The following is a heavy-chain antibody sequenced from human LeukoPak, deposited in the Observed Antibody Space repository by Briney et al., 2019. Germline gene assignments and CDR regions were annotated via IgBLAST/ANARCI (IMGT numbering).Heavy chain of an antibody. Sequence: GSLLLSCAASGFTFSGFAMSWVRRPPGKGLEWVSGISGSGDNTLYADSVKGRFTISRDNSKNTLYLEMNSLRAEDTAIYYCAKMKGHPLPKYYMDVWGQGTTVTVSS. CDR3: AKMKGHPLPKYYMDV. V-gene: IGHV3-23*01. CDR2: ISGSGDNT. D-gene: IGHD1-26*01. CDR1: GFTFSGFA. J-gene: IGHJ6*01.